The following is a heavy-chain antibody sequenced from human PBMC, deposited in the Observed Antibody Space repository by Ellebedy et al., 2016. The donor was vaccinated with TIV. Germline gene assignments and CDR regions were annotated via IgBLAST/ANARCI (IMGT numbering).Heavy chain of an antibody. V-gene: IGHV1-18*01. Sequence: AASVKVSCKASGYTFTSYGISWVRQAPGQGLEWMGWISAYNGNTNYAQKLQGRVTMTTDTSTSTAYMELRSLRSDDTAVYYCARARANYYDSSGYLQGDAFDIWGQGTMVTVSS. J-gene: IGHJ3*02. CDR1: GYTFTSYG. CDR3: ARARANYYDSSGYLQGDAFDI. CDR2: ISAYNGNT. D-gene: IGHD3-22*01.